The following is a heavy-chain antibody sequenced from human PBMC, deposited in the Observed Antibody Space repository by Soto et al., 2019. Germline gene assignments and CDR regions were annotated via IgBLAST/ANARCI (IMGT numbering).Heavy chain of an antibody. CDR1: GGSFSGYY. CDR2: INHSGST. J-gene: IGHJ4*02. Sequence: SETLSLTCAVYGGSFSGYYWSWIRQPPGKGLEWIGEINHSGSTNYNPSLKSRVTISVDTSKNQFSLKLSSVTAADTAVYYCARRWGRTNYDFWSGYLYYFDYWGQGTLVTVS. V-gene: IGHV4-34*01. CDR3: ARRWGRTNYDFWSGYLYYFDY. D-gene: IGHD3-3*01.